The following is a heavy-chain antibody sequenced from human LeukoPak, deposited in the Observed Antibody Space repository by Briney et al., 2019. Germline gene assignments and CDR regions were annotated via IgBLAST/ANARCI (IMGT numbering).Heavy chain of an antibody. CDR3: ARDRGPDY. J-gene: IGHJ4*02. V-gene: IGHV3-30-3*01. CDR2: ISYDGSNK. CDR1: GFTFSSYA. Sequence: GRSLRLSCAASGFTFSSYAMHWVRQAPGKGLEWVAVISYDGSNKYYADSVKGRFTISRDNSKNTLYLQMNSLRAEDTAVYYCARDRGPDYWGQGTLVTVSS. D-gene: IGHD3-10*01.